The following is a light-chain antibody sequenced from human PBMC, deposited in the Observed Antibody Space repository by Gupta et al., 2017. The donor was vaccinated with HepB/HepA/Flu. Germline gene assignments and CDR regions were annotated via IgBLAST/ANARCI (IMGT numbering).Light chain of an antibody. CDR1: QSVGIN. J-gene: IGKJ4*01. CDR3: QEYNKWPALT. V-gene: IGKV3-15*01. CDR2: GSS. Sequence: EVVMTQSPTTLSVSPGERASLSCRASQSVGINLARYQQRPGQVPRLLIYGSSTRVTGTPARFSGSGSGTEFTLTISSLQSEDFAVYYCQEYNKWPALTFGGGTKVEIK.